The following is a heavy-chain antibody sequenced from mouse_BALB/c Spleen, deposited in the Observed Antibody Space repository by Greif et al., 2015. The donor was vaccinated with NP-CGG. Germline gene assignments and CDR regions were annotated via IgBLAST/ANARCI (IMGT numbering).Heavy chain of an antibody. CDR1: GYTFTDYY. Sequence: LQESGPELVKPGASVKISCMASGYTFTDYYINWVKQKPGQGLEWIGWIYPGSGNTKYNEKFKGKATLTVDTSSSTAYMQLSSLTSEDTAVYFCARRTGTEAMDYWGQGASVTVSS. J-gene: IGHJ4*01. CDR2: IYPGSGNT. D-gene: IGHD4-1*01. CDR3: ARRTGTEAMDY. V-gene: IGHV1-84*02.